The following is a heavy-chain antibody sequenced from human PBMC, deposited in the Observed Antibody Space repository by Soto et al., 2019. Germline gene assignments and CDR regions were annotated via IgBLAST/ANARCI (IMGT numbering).Heavy chain of an antibody. CDR3: AGMPYTSGLRFDP. D-gene: IGHD6-19*01. Sequence: SETLSLTCNMSGDSYSISTYSWSWSRQPPGKALQWIGFIYQSGVTSYNPSPASRVSISLDRSNNQCSLKLKSVTAADTAVYFCAGMPYTSGLRFDPWGPGTLVTVSS. V-gene: IGHV4-30-2*01. J-gene: IGHJ5*02. CDR1: GDSYSISTYS. CDR2: IYQSGVT.